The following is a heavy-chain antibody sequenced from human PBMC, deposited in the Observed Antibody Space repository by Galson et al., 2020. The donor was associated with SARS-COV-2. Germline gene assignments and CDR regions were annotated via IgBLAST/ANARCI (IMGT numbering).Heavy chain of an antibody. CDR3: ARKDYYGSVKDV. D-gene: IGHD3-10*01. Sequence: GGSLILSCAASGFIFGDSGMTWVRQFPGKGLDWFSGINWIGVTPVSADSVKGRFTISRDNAKNSLYLQMSSLRVEDTAFYYCARKDYYGSVKDVWGQGTTVTVSS. J-gene: IGHJ6*02. V-gene: IGHV3-20*04. CDR1: GFIFGDSG. CDR2: INWIGVTP.